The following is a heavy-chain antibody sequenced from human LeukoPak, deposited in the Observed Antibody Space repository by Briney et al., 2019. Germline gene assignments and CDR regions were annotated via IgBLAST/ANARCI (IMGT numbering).Heavy chain of an antibody. J-gene: IGHJ3*02. V-gene: IGHV3-53*01. CDR2: IYSGGST. CDR3: ARDRVVPAAPGRAFDI. CDR1: GFTVSSNY. Sequence: GGSLRLSCAASGFTVSSNYISWVRQAPGKGLEWGSVIYSGGSTYYADSVKGRFTISRDNSKNTLYLQMNSLRAEDTAVYYCARDRVVPAAPGRAFDIWGQGTMVTVSS. D-gene: IGHD2-2*01.